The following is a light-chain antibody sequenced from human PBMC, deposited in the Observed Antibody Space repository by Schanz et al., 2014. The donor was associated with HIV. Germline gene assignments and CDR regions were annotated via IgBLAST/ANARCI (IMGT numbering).Light chain of an antibody. CDR1: QGIGND. Sequence: DIQMTQSPSSLSASVGDRVTITCRASQGIGNDLGWYQQRPGKAPKRLIYAASTLQSGVPSRFSGSGSGTDFTLTISSLQPEDFATYYCQQFDSLPITFGQGTRLEIK. CDR3: QQFDSLPIT. V-gene: IGKV1-17*01. J-gene: IGKJ5*01. CDR2: AAS.